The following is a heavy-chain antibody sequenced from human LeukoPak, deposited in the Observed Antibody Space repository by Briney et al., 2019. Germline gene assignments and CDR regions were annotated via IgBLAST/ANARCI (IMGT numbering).Heavy chain of an antibody. D-gene: IGHD4-17*01. V-gene: IGHV3-21*01. Sequence: PGGSLRLSCAASGFTFSSYSMNWVRQAPGKGLEWVSSISSSSSYIYYADSVKGRFTISRDNAKNSLYLQMNSLRAEDTAVYYCARAPPSTVSDAFDIWGQGTMVTVSS. CDR2: ISSSSSYI. J-gene: IGHJ3*02. CDR1: GFTFSSYS. CDR3: ARAPPSTVSDAFDI.